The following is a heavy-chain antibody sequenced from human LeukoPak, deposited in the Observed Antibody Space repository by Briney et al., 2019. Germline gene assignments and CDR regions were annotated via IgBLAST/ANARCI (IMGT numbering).Heavy chain of an antibody. CDR3: ARSRSLASYDYVWGSYPSGFDP. J-gene: IGHJ5*02. Sequence: SETLSLTCTVSGYSISSGYYWGWIRQPPGKGLEWIGSIYHSGSTYYNPSLKSRVTISVDTSKNQFSLKLSSVTAADTAVYYCARSRSLASYDYVWGSYPSGFDPWGQGTLVTVS. D-gene: IGHD3-16*02. CDR1: GYSISSGYY. CDR2: IYHSGST. V-gene: IGHV4-38-2*02.